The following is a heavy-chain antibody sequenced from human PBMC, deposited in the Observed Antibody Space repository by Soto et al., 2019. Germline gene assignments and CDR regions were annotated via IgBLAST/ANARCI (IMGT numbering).Heavy chain of an antibody. D-gene: IGHD3-22*01. V-gene: IGHV3-30*18. Sequence: QVQLVESGGGVVQPGRALRLSCAAAGFTFSSYGMHWVRQAPGKGLEWVAVISDDGINKYYADSVKGRFTISRDNSKNTLYMHMNSRRAEDTAVYYCAKEGSRDSSGYWVYGMDVWGQGTTVTVSS. CDR3: AKEGSRDSSGYWVYGMDV. CDR1: GFTFSSYG. J-gene: IGHJ6*02. CDR2: ISDDGINK.